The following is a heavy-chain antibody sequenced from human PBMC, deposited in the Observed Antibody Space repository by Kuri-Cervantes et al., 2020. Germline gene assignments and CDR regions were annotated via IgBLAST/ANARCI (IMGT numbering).Heavy chain of an antibody. V-gene: IGHV4-39*01. Sequence: SETLSLTCTVSGGSISSTNYYWGWVRQPPGKGLEWIGNVYYSGATYYNPSLKSRVTISVHTSKNQFSLKLSSVTAADTAVYYCARILRGLGYFDYWGQGTLVTVSS. CDR2: VYYSGAT. CDR3: ARILRGLGYFDY. CDR1: GGSISSTNYY. D-gene: IGHD3-10*01. J-gene: IGHJ4*02.